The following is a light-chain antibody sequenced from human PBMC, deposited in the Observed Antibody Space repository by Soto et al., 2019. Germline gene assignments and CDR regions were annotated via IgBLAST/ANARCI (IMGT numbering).Light chain of an antibody. CDR2: DAS. V-gene: IGKV3-20*01. Sequence: EIVLTQSPGTLSLSPGERATLSCRASQSVSSSYLAWYQQKPGQAPRPLIYDASSRATGMPDRFSGSGSGTDVTLIISRLEPEDFAVYYCQQYGSSPLYTFGQGTKLEIK. CDR1: QSVSSSY. CDR3: QQYGSSPLYT. J-gene: IGKJ2*01.